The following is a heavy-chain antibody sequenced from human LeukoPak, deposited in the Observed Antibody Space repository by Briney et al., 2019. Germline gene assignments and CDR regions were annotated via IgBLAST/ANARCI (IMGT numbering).Heavy chain of an antibody. D-gene: IGHD4-17*01. J-gene: IGHJ6*02. CDR2: IYYSGST. CDR3: ARHIAVTRGAYYYYGMDV. CDR1: GGSISSYY. Sequence: SETLSLTCTVSGGSISSYYWSWIRQPPGKGLEWIGYIYYSGSTNYNPSLKSRVTISVDTSKNQFSLKLSSVTAADTAVYYCARHIAVTRGAYYYYGMDVWGQGTAVTVSS. V-gene: IGHV4-59*08.